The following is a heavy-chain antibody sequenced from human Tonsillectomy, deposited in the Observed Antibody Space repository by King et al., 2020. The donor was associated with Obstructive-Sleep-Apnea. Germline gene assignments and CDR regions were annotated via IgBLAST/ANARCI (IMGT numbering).Heavy chain of an antibody. CDR1: VVSLSNARMG. V-gene: IGHV2-26*01. J-gene: IGHJ4*02. Sequence: TLKESGPVLVKPTETLTLTCTVSVVSLSNARMGVSWIRKPPGKALEWLAHIFSNDEKSYSTSLKIRLTISKDTSKSQVVLTMTNMDPVETATYYCARILDSSGWYEDDFGYFDYWGQGTLVTVSS. CDR3: ARILDSSGWYEDDFGYFDY. D-gene: IGHD6-19*01. CDR2: IFSNDEK.